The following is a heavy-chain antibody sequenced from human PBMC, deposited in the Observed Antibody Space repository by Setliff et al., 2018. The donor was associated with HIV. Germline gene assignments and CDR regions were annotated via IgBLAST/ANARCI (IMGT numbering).Heavy chain of an antibody. V-gene: IGHV4-34*01. CDR3: ARGLGQQLGRFWYFYL. CDR2: INHSGST. CDR1: GGSFSGYY. J-gene: IGHJ2*01. D-gene: IGHD6-13*01. Sequence: SETLSLTCAVYGGSFSGYYWSWMRQPPGKGLKWIGEINHSGSTNYNPSLKSRVTISVDTSKDQFSLKLSSVTAADTAVYYCARGLGQQLGRFWYFYLWGRGTLVTVSS.